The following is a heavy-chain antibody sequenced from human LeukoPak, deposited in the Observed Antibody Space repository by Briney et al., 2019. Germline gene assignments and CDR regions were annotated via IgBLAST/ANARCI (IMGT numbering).Heavy chain of an antibody. CDR3: ARDGAWAIFGVVSRNDAFDI. CDR1: GFTFSSYS. CDR2: ISSSSSYI. Sequence: GGSLRLSCAASGFTFSSYSMNWVRQAPGKGLEWVSSISSSSSYIYYADSVKGRFTISRDNTKNSLYLQMNSLRAEDTAVYYCARDGAWAIFGVVSRNDAFDIWGQGTMVTVSS. J-gene: IGHJ3*02. D-gene: IGHD3-3*01. V-gene: IGHV3-21*01.